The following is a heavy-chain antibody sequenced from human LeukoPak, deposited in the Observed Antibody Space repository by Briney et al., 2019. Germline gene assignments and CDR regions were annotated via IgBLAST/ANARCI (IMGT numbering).Heavy chain of an antibody. CDR2: ISDSGGST. V-gene: IGHV3-64D*09. CDR1: GFPFSSYA. CDR3: VRGYSFGPSGMDV. J-gene: IGHJ6*02. D-gene: IGHD2-15*01. Sequence: GGSLRLSCSASGFPFSSYAMHWVRQAPGKGLEYVSAISDSGGSTYYADSVKGRFTISRDNSKNTLYLQMSSLRAEDTAVYFCVRGYSFGPSGMDVWGHGTTVTVSS.